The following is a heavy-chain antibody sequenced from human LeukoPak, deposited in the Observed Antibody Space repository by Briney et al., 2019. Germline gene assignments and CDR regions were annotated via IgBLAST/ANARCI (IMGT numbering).Heavy chain of an antibody. J-gene: IGHJ4*02. CDR1: GFTFSSYA. CDR2: ISGSGGST. CDR3: AKPNEQIVVVPIDY. Sequence: PGGSLRLSCAASGFTFSSYAMSWVRQAPGKGLEWVSAISGSGGSTYYADSVKGRFTTSRDNSKNTLYLQMNSLRAEDTAVYYCAKPNEQIVVVPIDYWGQGTLVTVSS. V-gene: IGHV3-23*01. D-gene: IGHD3-22*01.